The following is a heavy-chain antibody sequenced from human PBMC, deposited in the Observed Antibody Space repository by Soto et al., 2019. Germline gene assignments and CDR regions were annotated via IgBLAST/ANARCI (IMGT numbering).Heavy chain of an antibody. CDR3: ASTYGSGYRAFDY. Sequence: QVQLVQSGAEVKRPGSSVKVSCKASGDTFNFYSINWVRQAPGVGLEGMGRVNPIVSMSNNAQKFQGRVTMNSNKSTSTANMTLSSQRSEETAIYYCASTYGSGYRAFDYRGEGTLVGDSS. V-gene: IGHV1-69*02. J-gene: IGHJ4*02. CDR2: VNPIVSMS. CDR1: GDTFNFYS. D-gene: IGHD3-10*01.